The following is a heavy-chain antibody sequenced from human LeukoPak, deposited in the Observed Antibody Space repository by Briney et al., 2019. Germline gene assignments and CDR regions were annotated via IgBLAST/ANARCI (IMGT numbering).Heavy chain of an antibody. CDR3: ARCEAARFYYYMDV. CDR2: ISSSSSYI. J-gene: IGHJ6*03. D-gene: IGHD6-6*01. V-gene: IGHV3-21*06. Sequence: GGSLRLSCAASGFTFSSYSMNWVRQAPGKGLEWVSSISSSSSYIYYADSVKGRFTISRDNAKNSLYLQMNSLRAEDTAVYYCARCEAARFYYYMDVWGKGTTVTVSS. CDR1: GFTFSSYS.